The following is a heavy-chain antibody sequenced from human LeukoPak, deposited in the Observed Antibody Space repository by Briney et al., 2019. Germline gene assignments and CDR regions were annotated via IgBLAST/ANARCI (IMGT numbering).Heavy chain of an antibody. V-gene: IGHV4-38-2*02. CDR3: ARDPDYGDYDEFDP. Sequence: SETLSLTCTVSGYSISNGYYWGWIRQPSGKGLEWVGSIYHSGSTYYNPSLKSRVTISVDTSKNQFSLKLSSVTAADTAVYYCARDPDYGDYDEFDPWGQGTLVTVSS. CDR1: GYSISNGYY. J-gene: IGHJ5*02. D-gene: IGHD4-17*01. CDR2: IYHSGST.